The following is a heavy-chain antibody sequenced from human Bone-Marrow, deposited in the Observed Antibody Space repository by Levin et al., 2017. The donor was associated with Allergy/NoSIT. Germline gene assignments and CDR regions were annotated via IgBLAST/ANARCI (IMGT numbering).Heavy chain of an antibody. J-gene: IGHJ4*02. D-gene: IGHD7-27*01. V-gene: IGHV3-72*01. Sequence: PGGSLRLSCAVSGFTFSDYYMDWVRQAPGKGLEWVARSTNKRNSYITRYAASVQGRFTISRDDSKNSLYLQMNSLKTEDTAVYYCARVSGVPLDFFDYWSQGTLVTVSS. CDR2: STNKRNSYIT. CDR3: ARVSGVPLDFFDY. CDR1: GFTFSDYY.